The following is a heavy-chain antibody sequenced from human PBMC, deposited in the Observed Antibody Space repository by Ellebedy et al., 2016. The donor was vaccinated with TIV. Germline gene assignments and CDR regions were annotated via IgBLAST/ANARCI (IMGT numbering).Heavy chain of an antibody. Sequence: GGSLRLXXAASGFTFSSYSTHWVRQAPGEGLEWVSSISDSSSYIYYADSMKGRFTISRDNAKYSLYLQMNSLRAGDTAVYYCARANTGYCSSTNCYNDFDYWGQGTLVTVSS. V-gene: IGHV3-21*01. J-gene: IGHJ4*02. CDR3: ARANTGYCSSTNCYNDFDY. CDR1: GFTFSSYS. CDR2: ISDSSSYI. D-gene: IGHD2-2*02.